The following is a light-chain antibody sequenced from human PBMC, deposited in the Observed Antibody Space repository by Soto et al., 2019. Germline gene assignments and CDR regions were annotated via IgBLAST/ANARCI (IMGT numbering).Light chain of an antibody. V-gene: IGKV1-39*01. CDR1: QTITGY. Sequence: DIQMTQSPSSLSASVGDRVTIACRASQTITGYLNWYQQKPGKDPKLLIYAASTLQSGVPSRFSGSGSGTDFTLTISSLQPEDFATYYCQQSHGIPYTFGQGTKLEIK. J-gene: IGKJ2*01. CDR2: AAS. CDR3: QQSHGIPYT.